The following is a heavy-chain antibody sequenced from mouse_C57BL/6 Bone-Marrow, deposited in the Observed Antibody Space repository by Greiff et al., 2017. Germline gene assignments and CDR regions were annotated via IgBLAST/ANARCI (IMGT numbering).Heavy chain of an antibody. CDR1: GYTFTSYG. CDR3: ARDYYGSSAWFAY. D-gene: IGHD1-1*01. J-gene: IGHJ3*01. Sequence: EVQLQQSGAELVRPGSSVKMSCKTSGYTFTSYGINWVKQRPGQGLEWIGYIYIGNGYTEYNEKCKGKATLTSDTSSSTAYMQLSSLTSEVSAISCCARDYYGSSAWFAYWGQGTLFTVSA. V-gene: IGHV1-58*01. CDR2: IYIGNGYT.